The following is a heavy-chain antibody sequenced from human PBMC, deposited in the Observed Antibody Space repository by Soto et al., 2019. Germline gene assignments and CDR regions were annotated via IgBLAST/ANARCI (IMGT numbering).Heavy chain of an antibody. CDR1: GFTFSYYT. J-gene: IGHJ3*01. CDR3: ARDQLYYNDISGRPLNAFDV. D-gene: IGHD3-22*01. Sequence: GGSLRLSCVASGFTFSYYTMSWVRQAPGKGLEWVSGISNSGDTIYYADSVKGRFTISRDNANNSLYLQMNSLRAEDTAVYYCARDQLYYNDISGRPLNAFDVWGQGTMVTVSS. V-gene: IGHV3-23*01. CDR2: ISNSGDTI.